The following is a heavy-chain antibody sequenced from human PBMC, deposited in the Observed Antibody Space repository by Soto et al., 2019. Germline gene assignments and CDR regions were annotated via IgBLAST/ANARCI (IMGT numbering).Heavy chain of an antibody. CDR3: AGGEYGSGSYLYFDY. D-gene: IGHD3-10*01. CDR2: IIPILGIA. CDR1: GGTFSSYT. V-gene: IGHV1-69*02. Sequence: QVQLVQSGAEVKKPGSSVKVSCKASGGTFSSYTISWVRQAPGQGLEWMGRIIPILGIANYAQKFQGRVTITADKSTSTAYMELSSLRSEDTAVYYCAGGEYGSGSYLYFDYWGQGTLVTVSS. J-gene: IGHJ4*02.